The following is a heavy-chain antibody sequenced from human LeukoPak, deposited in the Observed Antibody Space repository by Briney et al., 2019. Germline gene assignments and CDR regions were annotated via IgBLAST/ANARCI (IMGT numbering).Heavy chain of an antibody. CDR1: GFTFSSYV. Sequence: RSGESLRLSCAASGFTFSSYVMSSVRQAPGKGLERVSSISGSGGPTYYADSVKGRFTISRDNSENTLYLQMNSLRADDTAVYSCAKDPPTVMANAFHIWGQGTMVTV. J-gene: IGHJ3*02. CDR3: AKDPPTVMANAFHI. CDR2: ISGSGGPT. D-gene: IGHD5-18*01. V-gene: IGHV3-23*01.